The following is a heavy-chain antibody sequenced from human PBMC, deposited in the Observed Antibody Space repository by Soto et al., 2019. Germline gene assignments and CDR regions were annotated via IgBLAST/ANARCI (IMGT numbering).Heavy chain of an antibody. Sequence: GGSLRLSCAASGFTFSSYAMSWVRQAPGKGLEWVSAISGSGGSTYYADSVKGRFTISRDNSKNTLYLQMNSLRAEDTAVYYCAKSRILRFLEWLPTAFDYWGQGTLVTVSS. CDR3: AKSRILRFLEWLPTAFDY. J-gene: IGHJ4*02. D-gene: IGHD3-3*01. V-gene: IGHV3-23*01. CDR1: GFTFSSYA. CDR2: ISGSGGST.